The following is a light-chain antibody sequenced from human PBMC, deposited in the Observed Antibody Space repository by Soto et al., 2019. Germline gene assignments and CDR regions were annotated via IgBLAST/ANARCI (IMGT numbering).Light chain of an antibody. J-gene: IGLJ2*01. CDR1: NSNIGRNT. CDR2: SNN. V-gene: IGLV1-44*01. Sequence: QSVLTQPPSASGTPGQRVTISCSGSNSNIGRNTVNWYQQLPGAAPNLLIYSNNERPSGVPYRFSGSKSGTSASPAISGLQSEDEADDYCASWDESPNVPVFGGGTKLTVL. CDR3: ASWDESPNVPV.